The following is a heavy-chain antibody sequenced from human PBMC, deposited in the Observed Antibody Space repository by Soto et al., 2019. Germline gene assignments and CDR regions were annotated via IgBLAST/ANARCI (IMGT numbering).Heavy chain of an antibody. J-gene: IGHJ4*02. CDR3: AKDLPYSSGWPDY. CDR2: ISSDGSNK. D-gene: IGHD6-19*01. Sequence: SLRLSCAVSGFTFSSHAMHWVRQAPGKGLEWVTLISSDGSNKYYADSVKGRFTISRDNSKNTLYLQMNSLRAEDTAVYYCAKDLPYSSGWPDYWGQGTLVTVSS. V-gene: IGHV3-30*04. CDR1: GFTFSSHA.